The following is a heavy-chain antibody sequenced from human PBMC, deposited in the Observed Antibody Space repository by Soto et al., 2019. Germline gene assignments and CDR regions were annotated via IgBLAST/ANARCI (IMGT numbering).Heavy chain of an antibody. CDR3: ARVGAGTSGSHNDYQYDMDL. J-gene: IGHJ6*02. CDR2: ITPIFGTT. D-gene: IGHD3-10*01. V-gene: IGHV1-69*13. Sequence: ASVXVSCKASGGTFSSYPIHWVRQAPGEGLDWMGGITPIFGTTNFAQKFQGRVTITADAATSTAQMELSSLRSEEKAVYYCARVGAGTSGSHNDYQYDMDLWGQGTTVTVSS. CDR1: GGTFSSYP.